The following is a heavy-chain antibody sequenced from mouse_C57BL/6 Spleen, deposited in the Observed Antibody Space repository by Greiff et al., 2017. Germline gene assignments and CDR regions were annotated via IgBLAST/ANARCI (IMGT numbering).Heavy chain of an antibody. V-gene: IGHV1-66*01. D-gene: IGHD1-1*01. CDR1: GYSFTSYY. Sequence: QVQLQQSGPELVKPGASVKISCKASGYSFTSYYIHWVKQRPGQGLEWIGWIYPGSGNTKYNEKFKGKATLTADTSSSTAYMQLSSLTSEDSAVYYCAKGDITTVVDYWGQGTSVTVSS. CDR2: IYPGSGNT. J-gene: IGHJ4*01. CDR3: AKGDITTVVDY.